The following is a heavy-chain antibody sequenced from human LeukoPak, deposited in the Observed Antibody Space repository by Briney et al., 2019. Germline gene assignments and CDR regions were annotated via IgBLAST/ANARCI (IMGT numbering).Heavy chain of an antibody. CDR3: ARSYYYGSGNVVFDH. CDR2: THDDGST. CDR1: GGSIDSNY. V-gene: IGHV4-59*01. D-gene: IGHD3-10*01. J-gene: IGHJ4*02. Sequence: SETLSLTCTVSGGSIDSNYWSWIRQPPGKGLEWIGYTHDDGSTNFNPSLQSRVIISVDTSKSQFSLRLSSVTAADTAVYYCARSYYYGSGNVVFDHWGQGSLVTVSS.